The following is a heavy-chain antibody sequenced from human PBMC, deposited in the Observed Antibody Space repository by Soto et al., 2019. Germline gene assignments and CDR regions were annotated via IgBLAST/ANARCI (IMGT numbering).Heavy chain of an antibody. Sequence: SETLSLTCAVYGGSFSGYYWSWIRQPPGKGLEWIGEINHSGSTNYNPSLKSRVTISVDTSKNQFSLKLSSVTAADTAVYYCARGGSQSIAARAKYYYYYYYMDVWGKGTTVT. CDR2: INHSGST. V-gene: IGHV4-34*01. D-gene: IGHD6-6*01. CDR1: GGSFSGYY. CDR3: ARGGSQSIAARAKYYYYYYYMDV. J-gene: IGHJ6*03.